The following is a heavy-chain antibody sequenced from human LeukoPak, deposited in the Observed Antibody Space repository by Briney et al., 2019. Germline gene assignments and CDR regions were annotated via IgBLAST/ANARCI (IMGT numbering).Heavy chain of an antibody. CDR2: INPSGGST. CDR3: GRGGVGESFLVY. CDR1: GYTFTSYY. Sequence: ASVKVSCTASGYTFTSYYMHWVRQAPGQGLEWMGIINPSGGSTSYAQKFQGRVTMTRDMSTSTVYMELRSLISEDAAVYYCGRGGVGESFLVYWGQGTLVPVSS. D-gene: IGHD3-10*01. J-gene: IGHJ4*02. V-gene: IGHV1-46*01.